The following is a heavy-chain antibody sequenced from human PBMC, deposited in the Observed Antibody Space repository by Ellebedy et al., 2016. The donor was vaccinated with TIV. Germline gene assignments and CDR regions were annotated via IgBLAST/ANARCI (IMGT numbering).Heavy chain of an antibody. CDR1: GGSINTYY. Sequence: MPSETLSLTCSVSGGSINTYYWSWIRQPPGKGLEWIGYIYYSGSTNYNPSLTSRITIYVYTSKNQFPLKLSSVTAADTAVYYCSRDGRAYSDYDRFDYWGQGILVTVSS. J-gene: IGHJ4*02. CDR2: IYYSGST. CDR3: SRDGRAYSDYDRFDY. V-gene: IGHV4-59*01. D-gene: IGHD5-12*01.